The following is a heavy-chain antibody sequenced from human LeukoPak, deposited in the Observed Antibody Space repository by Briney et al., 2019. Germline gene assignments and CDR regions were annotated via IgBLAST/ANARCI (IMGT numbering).Heavy chain of an antibody. Sequence: GGSLRLSCVASGFTFSSYGMHWVRQAPGKGLEWVAVILYDGSNKYYADSVKGRVTISRDNSKNTLYLQMNSLRAEDTAVYYCAKDPGALAVAGHFDYWGQGTLVTVSS. CDR1: GFTFSSYG. V-gene: IGHV3-30*18. CDR2: ILYDGSNK. CDR3: AKDPGALAVAGHFDY. D-gene: IGHD6-19*01. J-gene: IGHJ4*02.